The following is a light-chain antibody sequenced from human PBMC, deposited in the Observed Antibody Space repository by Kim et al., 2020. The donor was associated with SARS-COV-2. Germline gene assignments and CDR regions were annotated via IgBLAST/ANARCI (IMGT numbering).Light chain of an antibody. CDR1: QDISNY. CDR3: QQYHTYPLT. CDR2: SAS. V-gene: IGKV1-16*02. J-gene: IGKJ4*01. Sequence: ASGGDSVNITWRASQDISNYLAWFQQEPGKAPKSLIYSASSLQDGVPSKFSGHRSGTDFILTIGSLQPEDFATYYCQQYHTYPLTFGGGTKVDIK.